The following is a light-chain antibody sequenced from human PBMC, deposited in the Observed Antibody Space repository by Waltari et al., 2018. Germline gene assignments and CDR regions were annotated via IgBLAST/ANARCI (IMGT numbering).Light chain of an antibody. V-gene: IGKV3-11*01. CDR2: GAS. CDR3: QRYSNSPLT. Sequence: VILTQSPATLSLSPGDRDTLSCRASQSVANYLAWYQQKPGQAPRLLIYGASSRATGIPDRFSGTGSGTEFTLTISSLEPEDFAVYFCQRYSNSPLTFGGGTKVEIK. CDR1: QSVANY. J-gene: IGKJ4*01.